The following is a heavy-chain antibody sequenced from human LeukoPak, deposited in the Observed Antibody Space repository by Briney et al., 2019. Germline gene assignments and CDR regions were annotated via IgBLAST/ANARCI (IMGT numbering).Heavy chain of an antibody. CDR1: GGSFSGYY. J-gene: IGHJ3*02. D-gene: IGHD3-10*01. V-gene: IGHV4-34*01. CDR3: AKSNGYGLVDI. CDR2: INHRGST. Sequence: SETLSLTCGVYGGSFSGYYWSWIRQPPGKGLEWIGEINHRGSTNYNPSLKSRVTISVDTSKNQFSLKLTSVTAADTAVYYCAKSNGYGLVDIWGQGTMVTVSS.